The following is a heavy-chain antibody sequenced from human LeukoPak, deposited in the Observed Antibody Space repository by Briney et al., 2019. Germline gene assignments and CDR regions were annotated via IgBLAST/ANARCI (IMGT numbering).Heavy chain of an antibody. D-gene: IGHD5-12*01. CDR1: GGSFSGYY. Sequence: SETLSLTCAVYGGSFSGYYWSWIRQPPGKGLVWIGEINHSGSTYYNPSLKSRVTISVDTSKNQFSLKLSSVTAADKAVYYCARSCRILDIVATIRARLGGNGFDIWGQGTMVTVSS. CDR2: INHSGST. J-gene: IGHJ3*02. CDR3: ARSCRILDIVATIRARLGGNGFDI. V-gene: IGHV4-34*01.